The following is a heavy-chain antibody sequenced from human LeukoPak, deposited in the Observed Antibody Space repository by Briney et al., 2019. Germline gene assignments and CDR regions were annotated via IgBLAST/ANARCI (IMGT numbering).Heavy chain of an antibody. D-gene: IGHD1-7*01. J-gene: IGHJ4*02. CDR2: INEDGSEK. CDR3: ARGGTRGSVDY. CDR1: GFTFSSYA. V-gene: IGHV3-7*01. Sequence: PGGSLRLSCAASGFTFSSYAMHWVRQAPGKGLEWVANINEDGSEKYYVDSVKGRFTISRDNAKNSLYLQMNSLRAEDTAVYYCARGGTRGSVDYWGQGTLVTVSS.